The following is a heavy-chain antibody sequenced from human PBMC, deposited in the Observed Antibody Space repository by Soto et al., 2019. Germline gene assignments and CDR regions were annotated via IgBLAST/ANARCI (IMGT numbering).Heavy chain of an antibody. CDR2: ISYDGSNE. D-gene: IGHD3-10*01. J-gene: IGHJ6*02. V-gene: IGHV3-30-3*01. CDR1: GFAFSTYP. CDR3: APFYVSGGFYYYYRLDL. Sequence: QVQLVESGGGVVQPGGSLRLSCVASGFAFSTYPMHWVRQAPGKGLEWVAIISYDGSNEYYADSVKGRFTASRDNSKNTLYLQMTSLRAEETAVYYCAPFYVSGGFYYYYRLDLWGQGTTVAVSS.